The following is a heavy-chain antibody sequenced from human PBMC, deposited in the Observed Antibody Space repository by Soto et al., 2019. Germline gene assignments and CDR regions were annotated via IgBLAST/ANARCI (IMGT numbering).Heavy chain of an antibody. D-gene: IGHD2-21*01. J-gene: IGHJ4*01. V-gene: IGHV5-51*01. Sequence: PXEXLPISCQRSVYXFTHYLVVLVRQMPGKGLEFMGIMYPGYSDTRYSPSFQVQVTISSHKSISTSYLQLSRMKASDTAMYYCARLANIFDFDNWGHGTMGTVSS. CDR2: MYPGYSDT. CDR3: ARLANIFDFDN. CDR1: VYXFTHYL.